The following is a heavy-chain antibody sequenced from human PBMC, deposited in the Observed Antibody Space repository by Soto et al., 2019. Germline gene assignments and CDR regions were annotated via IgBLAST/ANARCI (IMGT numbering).Heavy chain of an antibody. CDR1: GYTFTRDG. Sequence: QVHLVQSGVEVQKPGASVKVSCRASGYTFTRDGINWVRQAPGQGLEWMGWINTYSGDTNYSQKFQGRVTMTTDTSTTTVYMELRSLRSGDTAVYYCARNARFSENFSFDYWGQGTLVTVSS. V-gene: IGHV1-18*01. D-gene: IGHD3-3*01. CDR3: ARNARFSENFSFDY. J-gene: IGHJ4*03. CDR2: INTYSGDT.